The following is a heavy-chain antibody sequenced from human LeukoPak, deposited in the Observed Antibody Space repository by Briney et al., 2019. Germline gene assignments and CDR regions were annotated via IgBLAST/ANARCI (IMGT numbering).Heavy chain of an antibody. CDR2: ISSSSSYI. V-gene: IGHV3-21*01. J-gene: IGHJ5*02. D-gene: IGHD2-2*02. Sequence: GGSLRLSCAASGFTFSSYSMNWARQAPGKGLEWVSSISSSSSYIYYADSVKGRFTISRDNAKNSLYLQMNSLRAEDTAVYYCARSHCSSTSRYMPRGGWFDPWGQGTLVTVSS. CDR1: GFTFSSYS. CDR3: ARSHCSSTSRYMPRGGWFDP.